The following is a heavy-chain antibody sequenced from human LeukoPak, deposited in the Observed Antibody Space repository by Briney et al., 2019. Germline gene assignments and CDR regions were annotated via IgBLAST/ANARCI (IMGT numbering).Heavy chain of an antibody. Sequence: GGSLRLSCAASGFTFSSYTMNWVRQAPGKGLEWVSTISSSGNYIYYAGSVKGRLTISRDNGKNSLYLQMNSLRAEDTAVYYCACYDSSGYSLDAFDIWGQGTMVTVSS. CDR3: ACYDSSGYSLDAFDI. J-gene: IGHJ3*02. V-gene: IGHV3-21*06. CDR2: ISSSGNYI. CDR1: GFTFSSYT. D-gene: IGHD3-22*01.